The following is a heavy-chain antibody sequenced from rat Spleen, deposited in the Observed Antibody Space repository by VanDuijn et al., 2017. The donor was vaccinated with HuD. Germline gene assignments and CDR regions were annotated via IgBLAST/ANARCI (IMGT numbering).Heavy chain of an antibody. J-gene: IGHJ2*01. V-gene: IGHV2S8*01. CDR1: GFSLTSNG. D-gene: IGHD1-10*01. Sequence: QVQLRESGPGLVQPSQTLSLTCTVSGFSLTSNGVSWVRQPPGKGLEWIAAISSGGSTYYNSALKSRLSISRDTSKSQVFLKMNSLQTEDTAIYFCTEDNYWGQGVMVTVSS. CDR2: ISSGGST. CDR3: TEDNY.